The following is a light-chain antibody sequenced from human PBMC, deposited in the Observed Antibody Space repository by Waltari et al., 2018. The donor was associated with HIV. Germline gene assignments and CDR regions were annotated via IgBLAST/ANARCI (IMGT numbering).Light chain of an antibody. Sequence: DIQVTQSPSSLSASVGDRVTIPCQASQDIGKYLNWYQQKPGKVPKLLIYAASSLQPGVPSRVSGSGSGTYFTFAISSLQPEDVGTYYCQQYDTLYTFGQGT. J-gene: IGKJ2*01. CDR3: QQYDTLYT. CDR1: QDIGKY. V-gene: IGKV1-33*01. CDR2: AAS.